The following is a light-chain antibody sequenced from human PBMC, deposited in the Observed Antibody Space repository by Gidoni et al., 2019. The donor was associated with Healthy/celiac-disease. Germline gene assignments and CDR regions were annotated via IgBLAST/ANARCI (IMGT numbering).Light chain of an antibody. CDR2: DAS. V-gene: IGKV3-11*01. CDR3: QQRSNWPFT. Sequence: IVLTQSPATLSVSAGERATLSGRASQSVSSYLAWYQQKPGQAPRLLIYDASNRATGIPARFSGSGSGTDFTLTISSLEPEDVAVYYCQQRSNWPFTFXPXTKVDIK. J-gene: IGKJ3*01. CDR1: QSVSSY.